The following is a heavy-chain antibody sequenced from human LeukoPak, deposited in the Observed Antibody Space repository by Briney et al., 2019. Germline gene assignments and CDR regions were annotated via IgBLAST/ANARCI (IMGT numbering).Heavy chain of an antibody. CDR2: TYYRSKWYN. D-gene: IGHD2-15*01. CDR3: ARGSVVVVARIYYYYMDV. J-gene: IGHJ6*03. V-gene: IGHV6-1*01. CDR1: GDSVSSNSAA. Sequence: SQTLSLTCAISGDSVSSNSAAWNWIRQSPSRGLKWLGRTYYRSKWYNDYAVSVKSRITINPDTSKNQFSLQLNSVTPEDTAVYYCARGSVVVVARIYYYYMDVWGKGTTVTVSS.